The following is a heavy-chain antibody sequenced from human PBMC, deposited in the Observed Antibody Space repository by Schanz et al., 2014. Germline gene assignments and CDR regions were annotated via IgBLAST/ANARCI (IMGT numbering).Heavy chain of an antibody. CDR1: GFSFSSYA. V-gene: IGHV3-23*01. D-gene: IGHD5-12*01. CDR3: ARKVVATIGGYYDN. Sequence: EVQLLESGGGLVEPGGSLRLSCAASGFSFSSYAMGWVRQAPGKGLEWVSAMNESHSTIYYADSVRGRFTISRDNAENTLILQMNSLRAEDTAVYYCARKVVATIGGYYDNWGQGTLVTVSS. CDR2: MNESHSTI. J-gene: IGHJ4*02.